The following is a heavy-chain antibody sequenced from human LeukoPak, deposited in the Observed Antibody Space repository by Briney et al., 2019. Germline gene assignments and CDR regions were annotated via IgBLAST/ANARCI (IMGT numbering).Heavy chain of an antibody. Sequence: PSETLSLTCTVSGDSISTGRYYWGWIRQPAGKGLEWIGLIYASGTTNYNPSLKSRVTISVDTSKNQFSLKLSSVTAADTAVYYCARGRKDYYGSGSHPSTWFDPWGQGTLVTVSS. J-gene: IGHJ5*02. CDR3: ARGRKDYYGSGSHPSTWFDP. CDR2: IYASGTT. V-gene: IGHV4-61*02. D-gene: IGHD3-10*01. CDR1: GDSISTGRYY.